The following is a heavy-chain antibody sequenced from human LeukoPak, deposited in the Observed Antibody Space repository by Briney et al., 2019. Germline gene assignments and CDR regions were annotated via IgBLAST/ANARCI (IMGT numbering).Heavy chain of an antibody. D-gene: IGHD6-13*01. CDR2: IYTGGDT. V-gene: IGHV3-66*01. CDR3: TRDLASAAGFDP. CDR1: GFTVSNNY. Sequence: PGGSLRLSCAVSGFTVSNNYMSWVRQAPGKGLEWVTDIYTGGDTYYADSVKGRFTISRDNSKNTVYLQMNSLRAEDTAVYYCTRDLASAAGFDPWGQGTLVTVSS. J-gene: IGHJ5*02.